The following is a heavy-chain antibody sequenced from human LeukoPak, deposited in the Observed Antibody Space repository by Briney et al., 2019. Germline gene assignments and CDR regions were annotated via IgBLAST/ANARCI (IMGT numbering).Heavy chain of an antibody. Sequence: ASVKVSCKAPGYTFTSYGISWVRQAPGQGLEWMGWISAYNGNTNHAQKLQGRVTMTTDTSTSTAYMELRSLRSDDTAVYYCARGDDFWSGTSFDYWGQGTLVTVSS. D-gene: IGHD3-3*01. CDR1: GYTFTSYG. V-gene: IGHV1-18*01. CDR2: ISAYNGNT. CDR3: ARGDDFWSGTSFDY. J-gene: IGHJ4*02.